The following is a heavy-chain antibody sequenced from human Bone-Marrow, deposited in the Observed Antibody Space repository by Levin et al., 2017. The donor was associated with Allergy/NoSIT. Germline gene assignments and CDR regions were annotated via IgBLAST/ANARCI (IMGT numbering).Heavy chain of an antibody. CDR3: AKFPRSFRQWLEDAFDI. CDR2: ISYDGSNK. D-gene: IGHD6-19*01. CDR1: GFTFSSYG. Sequence: GGSLRLSCAASGFTFSSYGMHWVRQAPGKGLEWVAVISYDGSNKYYADSVKGRFTISRDNSKNTLYLQMNSLRAEDTAVYYCAKFPRSFRQWLEDAFDIWGQGTMVTVSS. V-gene: IGHV3-30*18. J-gene: IGHJ3*02.